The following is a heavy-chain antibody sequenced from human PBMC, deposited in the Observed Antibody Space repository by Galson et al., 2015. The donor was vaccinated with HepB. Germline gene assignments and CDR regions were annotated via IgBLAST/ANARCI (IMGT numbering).Heavy chain of an antibody. CDR3: ARDRFGRTYYYGSESPSCFVY. CDR2: ITSSSSTI. D-gene: IGHD3-10*01. Sequence: SLRLSCAASGFTFSSYGMHWVRQAPGKGLEWVSYITSSSSTIYYADSVKGRFTISRDNAKNSLYLQMNSLRAEDTAVYYCARDRFGRTYYYGSESPSCFVYWGQGTLVTVSS. V-gene: IGHV3-48*01. J-gene: IGHJ4*02. CDR1: GFTFSSYG.